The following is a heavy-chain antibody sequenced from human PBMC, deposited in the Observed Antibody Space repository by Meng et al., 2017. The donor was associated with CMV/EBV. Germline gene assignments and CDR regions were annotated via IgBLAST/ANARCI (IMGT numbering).Heavy chain of an antibody. J-gene: IGHJ4*02. CDR1: GGSISSSSYY. V-gene: IGHV4-39*07. CDR3: ARDAGHYDILTGYSY. Sequence: RRESGPGLVKPSEIPYLTCTVSGGSISSSSYYWGWIRQPPGKGLEWIGSIYYSGSTYYNPSLKSRVTISVDTSKNQFSLKLSSVTAADTAVYYCARDAGHYDILTGYSYWGQGTLVTVSS. CDR2: IYYSGST. D-gene: IGHD3-9*01.